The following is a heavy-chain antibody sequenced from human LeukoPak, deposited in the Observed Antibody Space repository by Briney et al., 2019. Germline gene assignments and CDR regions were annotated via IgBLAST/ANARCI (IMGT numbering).Heavy chain of an antibody. Sequence: GGSLRLSCAASGFTFSSYAMSWVRQAPGKGLEWVSAISGSGGSTYYADSVKGRFTISRDNSKNTLYLQMNSLRAEDTAVYYCAKDSDYGGNSGGRFDYWGQGTLVTVSS. J-gene: IGHJ4*02. D-gene: IGHD4-23*01. CDR2: ISGSGGST. CDR3: AKDSDYGGNSGGRFDY. V-gene: IGHV3-23*01. CDR1: GFTFSSYA.